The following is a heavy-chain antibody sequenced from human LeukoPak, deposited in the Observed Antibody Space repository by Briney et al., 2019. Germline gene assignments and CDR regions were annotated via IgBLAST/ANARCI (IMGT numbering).Heavy chain of an antibody. CDR1: GFTFSSYA. D-gene: IGHD6-13*01. CDR2: ISYDGSNK. Sequence: PGGSLRLSCAASGFTFSSYAMHWVRQAPGKGLEWVAVISYDGSNKYHADSVKGRFTISRDNSKNTLYLQMNSLRAEDTAVYYCARASYSSSWYGGGWFDPWGQGTLVTVSS. CDR3: ARASYSSSWYGGGWFDP. V-gene: IGHV3-30*01. J-gene: IGHJ5*02.